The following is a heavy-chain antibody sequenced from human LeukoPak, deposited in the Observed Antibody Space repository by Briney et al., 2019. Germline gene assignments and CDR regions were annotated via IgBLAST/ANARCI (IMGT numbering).Heavy chain of an antibody. J-gene: IGHJ6*03. CDR1: GGSISSYY. CDR2: IYTSGST. D-gene: IGHD3-9*01. Sequence: SETLSLTCTVSGGSISSYYWSWIRQPPGKGLEWIGYIYTSGSTHYNPSLKSRVTISVDTSKNQCSLELSSVPAADTAVYYCARTIYDILTGYYECYYYYYMDVWGKGTTVTVSS. CDR3: ARTIYDILTGYYECYYYYYMDV. V-gene: IGHV4-4*09.